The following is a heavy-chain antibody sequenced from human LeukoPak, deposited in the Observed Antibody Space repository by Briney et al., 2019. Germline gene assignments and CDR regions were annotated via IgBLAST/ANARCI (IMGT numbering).Heavy chain of an antibody. D-gene: IGHD3-22*01. CDR3: ARDPVDSSGYYYDDAFDI. Sequence: ASVKVSRKASGYTFTGYYMHWVRQAPGQGLEWMGWINPNSGGTNYAQKFQGRVTMTRDTSISTAYMELSRLGSDDTAVYYCARDPVDSSGYYYDDAFDIWGQGTMVTVSS. CDR1: GYTFTGYY. CDR2: INPNSGGT. V-gene: IGHV1-2*02. J-gene: IGHJ3*02.